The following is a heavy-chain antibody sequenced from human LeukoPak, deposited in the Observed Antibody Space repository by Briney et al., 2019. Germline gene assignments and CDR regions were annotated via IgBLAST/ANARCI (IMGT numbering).Heavy chain of an antibody. CDR3: AKLGLVVVAATYFDY. V-gene: IGHV3-30*18. CDR2: ISYDGSNK. Sequence: PGGSLRLSCAASGFTFSSYGMHWVRQAPGKGLEWVAVISYDGSNKYYADSVKGRFTISRDNSKNTLYLQMNSLRAEDTAVYYCAKLGLVVVAATYFDYWGQGTLVTVSS. CDR1: GFTFSSYG. J-gene: IGHJ4*02. D-gene: IGHD2-15*01.